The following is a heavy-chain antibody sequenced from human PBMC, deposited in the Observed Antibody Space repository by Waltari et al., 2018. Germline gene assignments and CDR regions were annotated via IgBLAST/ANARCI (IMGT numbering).Heavy chain of an antibody. D-gene: IGHD3-3*01. Sequence: QVQLVQSGAEVKKAGSSVKVSCMASGVTFSSNPVSWVRKGPGQGLWWMGGIIPVFGTAKDAQKFQGRVTITADRSTSTAYMEMTSLRSDDTAVYYCASCFSTSCLISYYFYMDVWGQGTTVTVSS. CDR1: GVTFSSNP. V-gene: IGHV1-69*14. CDR2: IIPVFGTA. J-gene: IGHJ6*02. CDR3: ASCFSTSCLISYYFYMDV.